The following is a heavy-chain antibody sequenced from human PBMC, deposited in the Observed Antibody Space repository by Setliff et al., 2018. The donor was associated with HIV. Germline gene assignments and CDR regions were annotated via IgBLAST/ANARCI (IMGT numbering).Heavy chain of an antibody. CDR2: VNTDGSSK. V-gene: IGHV3-74*01. D-gene: IGHD3-16*01. CDR1: GYTFTSYY. Sequence: SCKASGYTFTSYYMHWVRQAPGKGLVWVSRVNTDGSSKTYADSVKGRFTISRDNAKKSLYLQMNSLRAEDTAVYYCARDSRARGIEYGMDVWGQGTTVTVSS. CDR3: ARDSRARGIEYGMDV. J-gene: IGHJ6*02.